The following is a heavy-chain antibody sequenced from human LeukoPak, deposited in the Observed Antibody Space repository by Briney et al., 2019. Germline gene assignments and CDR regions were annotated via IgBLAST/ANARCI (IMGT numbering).Heavy chain of an antibody. D-gene: IGHD3-10*01. CDR3: ARVSGLYGSGSSV. J-gene: IGHJ6*02. Sequence: PSETLSLTCTVSGGSITSSSYYWVWIRQPPGKGLEWIGSIYYTGSTYYNPSLKSRVTMSVDTSKNQFSLKLSSVTAADTALYYCARVSGLYGSGSSVWSQGTTVTVSS. V-gene: IGHV4-39*07. CDR1: GGSITSSSYY. CDR2: IYYTGST.